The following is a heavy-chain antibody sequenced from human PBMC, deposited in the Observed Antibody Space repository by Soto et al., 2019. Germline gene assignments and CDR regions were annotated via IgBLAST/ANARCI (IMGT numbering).Heavy chain of an antibody. Sequence: GSSVMVPLKQSGYTFTSYYMHWVRQAPVQVLDCMGIINPSGGSISYAQNFQGRVTMTRDTSTSTFYMELSSLRSEDTAVYYCARDGESVIYYYYGTDVWGQGTTVTVSS. CDR2: INPSGGSI. J-gene: IGHJ6*02. CDR3: ARDGESVIYYYYGTDV. D-gene: IGHD2-21*01. V-gene: IGHV1-46*01. CDR1: GYTFTSYY.